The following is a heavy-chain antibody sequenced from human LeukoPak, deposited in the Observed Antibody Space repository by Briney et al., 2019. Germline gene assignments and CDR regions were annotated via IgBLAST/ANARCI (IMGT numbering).Heavy chain of an antibody. CDR1: GFAFSSSW. CDR3: ARDGPLYCSSTSCSFNYYYGMDV. CDR2: IKEDGSQK. D-gene: IGHD2-2*01. J-gene: IGHJ6*02. V-gene: IGHV3-7*01. Sequence: PGGSLRLSCAVSGFAFSSSWMTWVRQAPGKGLEWVANIKEDGSQKHYVDSVKGRFTISRDNAKNSLFLHMDSLRADDTAVYYCARDGPLYCSSTSCSFNYYYGMDVWGQGTTVTVSS.